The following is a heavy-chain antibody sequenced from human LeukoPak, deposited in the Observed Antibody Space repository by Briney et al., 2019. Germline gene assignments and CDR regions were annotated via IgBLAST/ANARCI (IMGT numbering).Heavy chain of an antibody. CDR3: ARSPTGHDAFDI. J-gene: IGHJ3*02. Sequence: NPSETLSLTCTVSGGSISSSSYYWGWIRQPPGKGLEWIGSIYYSGSTNYNPSLKSRVTISVDTSKNQFSLKLSSVTAADTAVYYCARSPTGHDAFDIWGQGTMVTVSS. V-gene: IGHV4-39*07. CDR1: GGSISSSSYY. CDR2: IYYSGST.